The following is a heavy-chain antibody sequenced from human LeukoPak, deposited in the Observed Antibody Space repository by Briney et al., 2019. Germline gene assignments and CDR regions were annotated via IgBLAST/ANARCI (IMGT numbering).Heavy chain of an antibody. CDR3: AKDNGYCTSTSCFLEY. D-gene: IGHD2-2*03. CDR2: ISGSGGST. V-gene: IGHV3-23*01. CDR1: GFTFNSYA. J-gene: IGHJ4*02. Sequence: GGSLRLSCVASGFTFNSYAMSWVRQAPGKGLEWVSAISGSGGSTYYADYVKGRFTISRDNSRSTLYLQMNSLGAEDTALYYCAKDNGYCTSTSCFLEYWGQGTLVTVSS.